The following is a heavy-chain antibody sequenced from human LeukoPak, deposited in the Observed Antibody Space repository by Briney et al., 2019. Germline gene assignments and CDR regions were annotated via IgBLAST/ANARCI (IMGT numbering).Heavy chain of an antibody. D-gene: IGHD5-18*01. CDR1: GGSISSYY. CDR3: AGSSGYSYGYSDY. CDR2: IYYSGST. J-gene: IGHJ4*02. V-gene: IGHV4-59*08. Sequence: SETLSLTCTGSGGSISSYYWSWIRQPPGKGLEWTGYIYYSGSTNYNPSLKSRVTISVDTSKNQFSLKLSSVTAADTAVYYCAGSSGYSYGYSDYWGQGTLATVSS.